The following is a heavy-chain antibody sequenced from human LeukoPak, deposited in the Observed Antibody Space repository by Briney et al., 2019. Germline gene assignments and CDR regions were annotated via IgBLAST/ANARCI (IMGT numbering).Heavy chain of an antibody. V-gene: IGHV1-8*01. D-gene: IGHD2-21*02. J-gene: IGHJ5*02. CDR2: VSPKTGDR. CDR3: ARTPPKGDIDT. Sequence: ASVNVSFKASGYSFSNFHINWVRQASGQGLEWIGWVSPKTGDRGYALKFQGRLTMTSDTSETTVYMEVRSLTSEDTAVYYCARTPPKGDIDTWGQGTMVTVSS. CDR1: GYSFSNFH.